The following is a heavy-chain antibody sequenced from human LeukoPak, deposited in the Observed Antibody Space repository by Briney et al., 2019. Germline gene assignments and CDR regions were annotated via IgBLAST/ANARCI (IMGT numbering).Heavy chain of an antibody. Sequence: SVTVSCKASGGTFSSYAISWVRQAPGQGLEWMGGIIPIFGTANYAQKFQGRVTITADESTSTAYMELSSLRSEDTAVYYCAREAVAGTRTPDYWGQGTLVTVSS. CDR2: IIPIFGTA. V-gene: IGHV1-69*01. CDR1: GGTFSSYA. J-gene: IGHJ4*02. D-gene: IGHD6-19*01. CDR3: AREAVAGTRTPDY.